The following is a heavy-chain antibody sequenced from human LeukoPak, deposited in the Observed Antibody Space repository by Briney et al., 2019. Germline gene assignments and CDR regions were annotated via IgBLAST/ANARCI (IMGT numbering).Heavy chain of an antibody. J-gene: IGHJ4*02. Sequence: GASVKVSCKASGYTFTSYGINWVRQAPGQGLEWMGWISAYNGNTNYAQKLQGRVTMTTDTSTSTVYMELRSLRSDDTAVYYCARDTISNYYDSTGYFSYWGQGTLVNVSS. CDR2: ISAYNGNT. D-gene: IGHD3-22*01. CDR1: GYTFTSYG. CDR3: ARDTISNYYDSTGYFSY. V-gene: IGHV1-18*01.